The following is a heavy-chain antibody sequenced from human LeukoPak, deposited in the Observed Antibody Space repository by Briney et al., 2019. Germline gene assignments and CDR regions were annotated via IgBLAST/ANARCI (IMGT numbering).Heavy chain of an antibody. CDR1: GFTFSSYS. CDR2: ISSSSSYI. Sequence: NAGGSLRLSCAASGFTFSSYSMNWVRQAPGKGLEWVSSISSSSSYIYYADSVKGRFTISRDNSKNTLYLQMNSLRAEDTAVYYCARDHLGRLWGNDAFDIWGQGTMVTVSS. J-gene: IGHJ3*02. CDR3: ARDHLGRLWGNDAFDI. V-gene: IGHV3-21*01. D-gene: IGHD3-16*01.